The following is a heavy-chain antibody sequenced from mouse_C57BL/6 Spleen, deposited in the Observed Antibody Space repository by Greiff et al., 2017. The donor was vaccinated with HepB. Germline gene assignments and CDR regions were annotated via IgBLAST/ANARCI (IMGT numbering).Heavy chain of an antibody. CDR2: IYPRSGNT. D-gene: IGHD1-1*01. CDR1: GYTFTSSG. J-gene: IGHJ4*01. CDR3: ARSTVVYPTAMDY. V-gene: IGHV1-81*01. Sequence: QVQLQQSGAELARPGASVKLSCKASGYTFTSSGISWVKQRTGQGLEWIGEIYPRSGNTYYNEKFKGKATLTADKSSSTAYMELRSLTSEDSAVYFCARSTVVYPTAMDYWGQGTSVTVSS.